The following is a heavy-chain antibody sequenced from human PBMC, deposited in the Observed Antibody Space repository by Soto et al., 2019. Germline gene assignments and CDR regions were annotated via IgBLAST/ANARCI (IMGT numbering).Heavy chain of an antibody. CDR2: IIPIFGTA. D-gene: IGHD6-13*01. CDR3: ARSMQQLGPSWFDP. CDR1: GGTFSSYA. Sequence: GXSVKDSFKASGGTFSSYAISWGRQAPGQGLEWMGGIIPIFGTANYAQKFQGRVTITADESTSTAYMELSSLRSEDTAVYYCARSMQQLGPSWFDPWGQGTLVTVSS. J-gene: IGHJ5*02. V-gene: IGHV1-69*13.